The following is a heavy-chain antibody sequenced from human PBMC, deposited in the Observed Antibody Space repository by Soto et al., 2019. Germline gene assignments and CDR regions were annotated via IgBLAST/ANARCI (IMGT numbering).Heavy chain of an antibody. CDR3: ARDRGPKSSGFFPCDY. Sequence: QIQLVQSGAEVKKPGASVKVSCKASGYTFNIYGITWVRQAPGQGLAWMGWISAFNGKTNYAQNAQGRVTMTTDTSTSTAYVELRSLRSDDTAGYYGARDRGPKSSGFFPCDYGGHGTLVTVSS. V-gene: IGHV1-18*01. CDR2: ISAFNGKT. CDR1: GYTFNIYG. J-gene: IGHJ4*01. D-gene: IGHD3-22*01.